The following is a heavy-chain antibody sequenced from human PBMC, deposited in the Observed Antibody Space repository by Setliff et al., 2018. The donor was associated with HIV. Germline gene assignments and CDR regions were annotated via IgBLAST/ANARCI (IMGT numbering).Heavy chain of an antibody. CDR1: GYTFTIYD. CDR3: ARGVSQAYTYGSGAYYYFDF. V-gene: IGHV1-18*01. J-gene: IGHJ4*02. CDR2: ISAYNGNT. D-gene: IGHD6-19*01. Sequence: ASVKVSCKASGYTFTIYDITWVRQAPGQGLEWMGWISAYNGNTNYAQKLQGRVTMTTDTSTSTAYMELRSLRFDDTAVYFCARGVSQAYTYGSGAYYYFDFWGLGTLVTVSS.